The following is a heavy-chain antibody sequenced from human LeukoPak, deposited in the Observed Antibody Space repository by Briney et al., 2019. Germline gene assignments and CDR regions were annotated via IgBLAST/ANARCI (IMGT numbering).Heavy chain of an antibody. D-gene: IGHD3-10*01. V-gene: IGHV4-34*01. J-gene: IGHJ3*02. Sequence: SETLSLTCAVYGGSFSGYYWSWIRQPPGKGLEWIGEINHSGSTNYNPSLKSRVTISVDTSKNQFSLKLSSVTAADTAVYYCARGLPVWFGEAYYAFDIWGQGTMVTVSS. CDR2: INHSGST. CDR1: GGSFSGYY. CDR3: ARGLPVWFGEAYYAFDI.